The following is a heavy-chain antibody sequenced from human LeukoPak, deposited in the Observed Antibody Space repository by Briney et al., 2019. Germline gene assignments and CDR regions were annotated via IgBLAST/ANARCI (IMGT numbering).Heavy chain of an antibody. CDR2: ISGSGGST. Sequence: PGGSLRLSCAASGFTFSSYAMSWVRQAPGKGLEWVSAISGSGGSTYYADSVKGRFTISRDNSKNTLYLQMNSLRAEDTAVYYCAKRTPAYYDSSGYSSPYYYYYGMDVWGQGTTVTVSS. CDR3: AKRTPAYYDSSGYSSPYYYYYGMDV. V-gene: IGHV3-23*01. D-gene: IGHD3-22*01. CDR1: GFTFSSYA. J-gene: IGHJ6*02.